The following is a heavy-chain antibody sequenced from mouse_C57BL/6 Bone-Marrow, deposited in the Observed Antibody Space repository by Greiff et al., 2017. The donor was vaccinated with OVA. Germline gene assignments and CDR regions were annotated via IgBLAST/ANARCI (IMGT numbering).Heavy chain of an antibody. Sequence: VQLQQSVAELVRPGASVTLSCTASGFNFTNSYMHWVKQRPVHGLEWIGTIDPATGGTTYTPKFQGKATMTADTSSNTAYLQLSSLTSEDSALYYCAGGYYWYFDGWGTGTTVTVSS. CDR2: IDPATGGT. V-gene: IGHV14-3*01. CDR1: GFNFTNSY. CDR3: AGGYYWYFDG. J-gene: IGHJ1*03.